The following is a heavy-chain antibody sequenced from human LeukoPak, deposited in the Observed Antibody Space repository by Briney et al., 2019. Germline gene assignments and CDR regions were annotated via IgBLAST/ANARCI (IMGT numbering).Heavy chain of an antibody. Sequence: ASVKVSCKASGYTFTTYSMHWVRQAPGQGLEWMAIINLSGGSTDYTQKFQGRVTVTRNTSTSTVYMELSSLRSEDTAVYYCVRHNHMDVWGQGTTVTVSS. V-gene: IGHV1-46*01. J-gene: IGHJ6*02. CDR2: INLSGGST. CDR1: GYTFTTYS. CDR3: VRHNHMDV.